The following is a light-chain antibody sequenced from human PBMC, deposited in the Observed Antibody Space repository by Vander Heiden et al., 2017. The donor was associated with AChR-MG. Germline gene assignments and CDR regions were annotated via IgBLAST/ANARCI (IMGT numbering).Light chain of an antibody. CDR2: LGS. CDR3: RQGLQMPFT. CDR1: QSLLQRNGNNH. V-gene: IGKV2-28*01. J-gene: IGKJ3*01. Sequence: DIVMTQSPLSLPVTPGEPASIPCRSSQSLLQRNGNNHLDWYLQKPGQSPQLLISLGSNRASGVPDRFSGSGSGTHFTLKISRVEAEDVGVYYCRQGLQMPFTFGHGTRVDIK.